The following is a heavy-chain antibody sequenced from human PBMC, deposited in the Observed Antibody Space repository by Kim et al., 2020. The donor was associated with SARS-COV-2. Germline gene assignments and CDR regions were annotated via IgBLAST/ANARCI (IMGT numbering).Heavy chain of an antibody. D-gene: IGHD3-3*01. Sequence: SETLSLTCTVSGGSISSYYWSWIRQPPGKGLEWIGYIYYSGSTNYNPSLKSRVTISVDTSKNQFSLKLSSVTAADTAVYYCARGPGFLEWLLWWFDPWGQGTLVTVSS. J-gene: IGHJ5*02. CDR1: GGSISSYY. CDR2: IYYSGST. V-gene: IGHV4-59*13. CDR3: ARGPGFLEWLLWWFDP.